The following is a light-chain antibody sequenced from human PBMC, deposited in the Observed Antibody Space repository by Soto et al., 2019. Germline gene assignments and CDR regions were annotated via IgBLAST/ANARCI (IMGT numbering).Light chain of an antibody. V-gene: IGKV3-20*01. CDR2: VAS. Sequence: EIVLTQSPGTLSWSPGERATLFCRASQSVSNNYLAWYQQKRGQAPRLIISVASTRATAVPDRFSGSGSGTDFTLTINRVEPEDSAVYYCQQYGGSPRTFGGGTKLEIK. CDR3: QQYGGSPRT. J-gene: IGKJ4*01. CDR1: QSVSNNY.